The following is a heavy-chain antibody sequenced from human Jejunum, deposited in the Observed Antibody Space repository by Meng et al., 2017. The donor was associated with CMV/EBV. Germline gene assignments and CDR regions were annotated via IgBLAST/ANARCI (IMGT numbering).Heavy chain of an antibody. CDR3: GKDSGFWSPDY. V-gene: IGHV3-30*02. CDR2: IRSDGNDK. D-gene: IGHD3-3*01. CDR1: GFTFSTYA. Sequence: CGAAGFTFSTYAMHWVRQAPGKGLEWVALIRSDGNDKYYVDSVKGRFTISRDNSKNILFLQMNSLRAEDTAIYYCGKDSGFWSPDYWGLGTLVTVSS. J-gene: IGHJ4*02.